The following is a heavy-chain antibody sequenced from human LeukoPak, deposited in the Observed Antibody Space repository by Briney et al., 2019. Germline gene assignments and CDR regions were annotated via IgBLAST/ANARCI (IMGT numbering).Heavy chain of an antibody. CDR2: IYYSGST. CDR1: GGSISSYY. Sequence: SETLSLTCTVSGGSISSYYWSWIRQPPGKGLEWIGYIYYSGSTYYNPSLKSRVTISVDTSKNQFSLKLSSVTAADTAVYYCASMVRGVIIEHDYWGQGTLVTVSS. CDR3: ASMVRGVIIEHDY. V-gene: IGHV4-59*12. D-gene: IGHD3-10*01. J-gene: IGHJ4*02.